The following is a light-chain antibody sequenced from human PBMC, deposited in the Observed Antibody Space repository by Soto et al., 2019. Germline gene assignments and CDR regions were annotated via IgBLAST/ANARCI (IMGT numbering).Light chain of an antibody. Sequence: DIQMTQSPSSLSASVGDRVTITCRASQSISSYLNWYQQKPGKAPKLLIYGASSLESGVPSRFSGSGSGTEFTLTISSLQPDDFATYYCQQYNSYSGTFGPGTKVDN. CDR2: GAS. J-gene: IGKJ3*01. CDR1: QSISSY. CDR3: QQYNSYSGT. V-gene: IGKV1-5*01.